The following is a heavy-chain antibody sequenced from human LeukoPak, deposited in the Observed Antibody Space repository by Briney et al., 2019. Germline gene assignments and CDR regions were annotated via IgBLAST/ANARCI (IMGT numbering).Heavy chain of an antibody. CDR2: ISGSGDST. J-gene: IGHJ4*02. CDR1: GFTFSNYA. Sequence: GCLRLSCAASGFTFSNYAMSWVRQAPGKGLEWVSAISGSGDSTHYTDSVKGRFTISRDSSKNTLFLQMNSLRADDTAVYYCAKDSYSSAWYYFDSWGQGALVTVSS. D-gene: IGHD6-19*01. CDR3: AKDSYSSAWYYFDS. V-gene: IGHV3-23*01.